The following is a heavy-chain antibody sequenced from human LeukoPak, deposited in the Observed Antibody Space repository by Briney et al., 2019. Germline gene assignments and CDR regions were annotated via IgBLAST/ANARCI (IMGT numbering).Heavy chain of an antibody. CDR1: GGSISSYY. CDR3: ARSGHFYYYYYMDV. J-gene: IGHJ6*03. D-gene: IGHD3-10*01. Sequence: PSETLSLTCTVSGGSISSYYWSWIRQPPGKGLEWIGNIYYSGSTNYNPSLKSRVTISVDTSKNQFSLKLSSVTAADTAVYYCARSGHFYYYYYMDVWGKGTTVTISS. CDR2: IYYSGST. V-gene: IGHV4-59*12.